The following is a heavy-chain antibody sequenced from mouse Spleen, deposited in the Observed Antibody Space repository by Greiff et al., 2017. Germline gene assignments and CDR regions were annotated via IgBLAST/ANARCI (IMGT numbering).Heavy chain of an antibody. J-gene: IGHJ1*03. CDR2: ISYDGSN. D-gene: IGHD1-1*01. V-gene: IGHV3-6*01. CDR1: GYSITSGYY. CDR3: ARETYYGSSYVEYFDV. Sequence: VQLQQSGPGLVKPSQSLSLTCSVTGYSITSGYYWNWIRQFPGNKLEWMGYISYDGSNNYNPSLKNRISITRDTSKNQFFLKLNSVTTEDTATYYCARETYYGSSYVEYFDVWGTGTTVTVSS.